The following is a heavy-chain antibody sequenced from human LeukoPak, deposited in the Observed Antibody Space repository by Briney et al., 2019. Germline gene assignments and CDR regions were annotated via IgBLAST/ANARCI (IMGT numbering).Heavy chain of an antibody. V-gene: IGHV3-21*01. CDR3: ARERGIVGATYFDY. CDR2: ISSSSSYI. J-gene: IGHJ4*02. Sequence: GSLRLSCAASGFTFSSYSMNWVRQAPGKGLEWVSSISSSSSYIYYADSVKGRFTISRDNAKNSLYLQMNSLRAEDTAVYYCARERGIVGATYFDYWGQGTLVTVSS. D-gene: IGHD1-26*01. CDR1: GFTFSSYS.